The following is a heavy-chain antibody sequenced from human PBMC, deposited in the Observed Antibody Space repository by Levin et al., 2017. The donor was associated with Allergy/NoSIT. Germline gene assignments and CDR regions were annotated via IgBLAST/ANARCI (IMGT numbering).Heavy chain of an antibody. J-gene: IGHJ4*02. CDR2: ITYTATTT. Sequence: GESLKISCAASGFTFSGYAMTWVRQAPGKGLEWVSTITYTATTTFYADSVKGRFTISRDNSKNTLYLQMNSLRAEDTAVYYCVKDQGHCSSSGCPGGWLLDYWGRGKLVTVSS. CDR3: VKDQGHCSSSGCPGGWLLDY. D-gene: IGHD2-2*01. V-gene: IGHV3-23*01. CDR1: GFTFSGYA.